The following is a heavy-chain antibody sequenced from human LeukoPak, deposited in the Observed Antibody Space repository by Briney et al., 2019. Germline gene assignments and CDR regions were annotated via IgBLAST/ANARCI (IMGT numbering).Heavy chain of an antibody. J-gene: IGHJ5*02. V-gene: IGHV6-1*01. CDR2: TYYRSKWYN. CDR3: AREHMHSKSGYDTSFDP. CDR1: GDSVSSNSAA. Sequence: SQTLSLTCAISGDSVSSNSAAWNWIRQSPSRGLEWLGRTYYRSKWYNDYAVSVKSRITINPDTSKNQFSLQLNSVTPEDTAVYYCAREHMHSKSGYDTSFDPWGQGTLVTVSS. D-gene: IGHD5-12*01.